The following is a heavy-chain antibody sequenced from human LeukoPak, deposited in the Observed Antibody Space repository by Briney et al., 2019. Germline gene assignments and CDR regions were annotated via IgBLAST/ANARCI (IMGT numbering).Heavy chain of an antibody. V-gene: IGHV3-48*04. Sequence: GGSLRLSCAASGFTFSSYSINWVRQAPGKGLEWISYISSSGSSTNYAGSVKGRFTISRDNAKNSLYLQMNSLRAEDTAVYYCARDLIHRSGEADYWGQGTLVTVSS. J-gene: IGHJ4*02. CDR1: GFTFSSYS. CDR3: ARDLIHRSGEADY. CDR2: ISSSGSST. D-gene: IGHD3-22*01.